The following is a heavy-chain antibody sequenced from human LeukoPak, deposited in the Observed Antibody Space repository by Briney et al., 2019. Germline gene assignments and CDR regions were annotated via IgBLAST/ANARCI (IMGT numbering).Heavy chain of an antibody. V-gene: IGHV1-2*02. CDR3: ARDPNWNYGHMDY. J-gene: IGHJ4*02. D-gene: IGHD1-7*01. CDR2: INPNSGDT. CDR1: GYTFTGYY. Sequence: ASVMVSCKASGYTFTGYYMRWVRQAPGQGLEWMGWINPNSGDTNYAQKFQGRVTMTRDTSISTAYMELSRLRSDDTAVYYCARDPNWNYGHMDYWGQGTLVTVSS.